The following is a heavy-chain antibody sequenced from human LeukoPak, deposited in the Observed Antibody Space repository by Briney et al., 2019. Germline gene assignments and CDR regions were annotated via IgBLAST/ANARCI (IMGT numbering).Heavy chain of an antibody. Sequence: PSETLSLTGTVSGVSISSSSYYWGWIRQPPGKGLEWIGSIYYSGSTYYNPSLKSRVTISVDTSKNQFSLKLSSVTAADTAVYYCARDSSGRGQQLPFNAFDIWGQGTMVTVSS. CDR3: ARDSSGRGQQLPFNAFDI. CDR1: GVSISSSSYY. CDR2: IYYSGST. V-gene: IGHV4-39*07. J-gene: IGHJ3*02. D-gene: IGHD6-13*01.